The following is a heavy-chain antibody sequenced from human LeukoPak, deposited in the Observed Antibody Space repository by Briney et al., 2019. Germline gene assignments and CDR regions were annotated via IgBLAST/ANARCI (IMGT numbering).Heavy chain of an antibody. J-gene: IGHJ4*02. CDR1: GFTFSSYA. CDR3: ARDGGGSKGKSYYFDY. Sequence: PGGSLRLSCAASGFTFSSYAMHWVRQAPGKGLEWVAVISYDGSNKYYADSVKGRFTISRDNSKNTLYLQMNSLRSEDTAVYYCARDGGGSKGKSYYFDYWGQGTLVTVSS. CDR2: ISYDGSNK. V-gene: IGHV3-30-3*01. D-gene: IGHD3-16*02.